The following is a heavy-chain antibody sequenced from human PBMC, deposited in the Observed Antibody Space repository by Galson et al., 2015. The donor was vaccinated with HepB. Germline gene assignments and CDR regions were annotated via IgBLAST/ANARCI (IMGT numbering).Heavy chain of an antibody. J-gene: IGHJ4*02. CDR2: INAGNGNT. CDR1: GYTFTSYA. Sequence: SVKVSCKASGYTFTSYAMHWVRQAPGQRLEWMGWINAGNGNTKYSQKFQGRVTITRDASASTAYMELSSLRSEDTAVYYCASSRRTGGGNGFDYWGQGTLVTVSS. D-gene: IGHD4-23*01. CDR3: ASSRRTGGGNGFDY. V-gene: IGHV1-3*01.